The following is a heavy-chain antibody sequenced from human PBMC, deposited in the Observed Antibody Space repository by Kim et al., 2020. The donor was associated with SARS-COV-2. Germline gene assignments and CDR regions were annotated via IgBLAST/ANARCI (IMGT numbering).Heavy chain of an antibody. CDR2: IYPGDSDT. D-gene: IGHD2-8*01. V-gene: IGHV5-51*01. CDR1: GYSFTSYW. Sequence: GESLKISCKGSGYSFTSYWIGWVRQMPGKGLEWMGIIYPGDSDTRYSPSFQGQVTISADKSISTAYLQWSSLKASDTAMYYCARRCGYCTNGVCYTGAFDIWGQGTMVTVSS. J-gene: IGHJ3*02. CDR3: ARRCGYCTNGVCYTGAFDI.